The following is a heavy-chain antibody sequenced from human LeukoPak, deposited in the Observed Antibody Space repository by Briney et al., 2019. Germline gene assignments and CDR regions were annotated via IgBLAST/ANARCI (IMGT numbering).Heavy chain of an antibody. D-gene: IGHD5-24*01. J-gene: IGHJ4*02. V-gene: IGHV4-59*01. CDR3: ARENGYKYDY. CDR2: IYHSGST. CDR1: GGSISSYY. Sequence: PSETLSLTCTVSGGSISSYYWSWIRQPPGKGLEWIGSIYHSGSTNYNPSLKSRVTISVDTSKNQFSLKLRSVTAADTAVYYCARENGYKYDYWGQGTLVTVSS.